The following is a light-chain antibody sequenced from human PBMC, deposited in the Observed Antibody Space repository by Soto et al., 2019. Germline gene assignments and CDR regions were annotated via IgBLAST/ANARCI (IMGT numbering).Light chain of an antibody. J-gene: IGLJ2*01. V-gene: IGLV2-23*03. Sequence: QSALTQPASVSGSPGQSITISCTGTSSDVGSYNLVSWYQQHPGKAPKLMIYEGSKRPSGVSNRFSGSKSGNTASLTIYGLQAEDEADYYCCSYAGSSTFHVVFGGGTKLT. CDR3: CSYAGSSTFHVV. CDR1: SSDVGSYNL. CDR2: EGS.